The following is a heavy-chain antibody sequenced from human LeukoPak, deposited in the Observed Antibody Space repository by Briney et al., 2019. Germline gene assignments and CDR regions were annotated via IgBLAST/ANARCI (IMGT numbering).Heavy chain of an antibody. J-gene: IGHJ6*03. CDR2: ISSSSSTI. CDR1: GFTFSSYE. CDR3: ARARRNTNRYYMDV. Sequence: GGSLRLSCAASGFTFSSYEMNWVRQAPGKGLEWVSYISSSSSTIYYADSVKGRFTISRDNAKNSLYLQMNSLRAEDTAVYYCARARRNTNRYYMDVWGKGTPVTVSS. V-gene: IGHV3-48*01.